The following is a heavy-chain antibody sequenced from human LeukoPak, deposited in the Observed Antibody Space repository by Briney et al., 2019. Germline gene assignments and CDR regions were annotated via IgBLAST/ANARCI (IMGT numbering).Heavy chain of an antibody. V-gene: IGHV3-23*01. Sequence: GGTLRLSCVASGFTFSHYGMDWVRQAPGKGLEWVSAISGSGGSTYYADSVKGRFTISRDNSKNTLYLQMNSLRAEDTAVYYCAKYQLWFGELLSHYYYMDVWGKGTTVTISS. CDR2: ISGSGGST. CDR1: GFTFSHYG. J-gene: IGHJ6*03. CDR3: AKYQLWFGELLSHYYYMDV. D-gene: IGHD3-10*01.